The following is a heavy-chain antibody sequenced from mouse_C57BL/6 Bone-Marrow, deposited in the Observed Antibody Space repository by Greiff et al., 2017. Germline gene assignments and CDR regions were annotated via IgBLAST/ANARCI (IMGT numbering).Heavy chain of an antibody. Sequence: EVKVEESGGGLVKPGGSLKLSCAASGFTFSSYAMSWVRQTPEKRLEWVATISDGGSYTYYPDNVKGRFTISRDNAKNNLYLQMSHLKSEDTAMYYCARLTTPVLDVWGTGTTVTVSS. CDR2: ISDGGSYT. V-gene: IGHV5-4*03. J-gene: IGHJ1*03. CDR1: GFTFSSYA. D-gene: IGHD1-1*01. CDR3: ARLTTPVLDV.